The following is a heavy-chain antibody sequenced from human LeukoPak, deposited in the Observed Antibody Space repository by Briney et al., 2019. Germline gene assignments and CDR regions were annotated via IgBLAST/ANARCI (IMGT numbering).Heavy chain of an antibody. J-gene: IGHJ5*02. CDR1: GDSISSGGYY. Sequence: PSQTLSLTCTVSGDSISSGGYYWSWIRQPPGKGLEWIGYIYHSGSTYYNPSLKSRVTISVDRSKNQFSLKLSSVTAADTAVYYCARGSTTGGLLYWFDPWGQGTLVTVSS. CDR2: IYHSGST. D-gene: IGHD3-3*01. V-gene: IGHV4-30-2*01. CDR3: ARGSTTGGLLYWFDP.